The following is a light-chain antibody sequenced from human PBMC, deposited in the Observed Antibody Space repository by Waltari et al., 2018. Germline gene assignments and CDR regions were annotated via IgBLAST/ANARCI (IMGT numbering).Light chain of an antibody. CDR3: QHYVRLPAT. J-gene: IGKJ1*01. V-gene: IGKV3-20*01. CDR1: QSIGKY. CDR2: GAS. Sequence: EIVLTQSQGTLPLSPRERATLFCRASQSIGKYLVWYQQKPGQAPRLLIYGASTRATGIPDRFSGGGSGTDFSLSITRLEPEDFAVYYCQHYVRLPATFGQGTTVEI.